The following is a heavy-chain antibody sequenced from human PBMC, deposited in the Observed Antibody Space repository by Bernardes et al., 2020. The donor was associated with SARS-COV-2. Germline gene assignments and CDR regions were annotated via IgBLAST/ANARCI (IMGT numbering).Heavy chain of an antibody. D-gene: IGHD2-8*02. J-gene: IGHJ4*02. Sequence: SDTLSLTCPVYGESLSGYQWSWTRQPPRKGLERLGEINQSASTNHNPSPKSRVTLSLDTSKNQFSLKLSSLTAADTGVYYCARGRNSVNMILVVIGFAVYFDYWGQGTLVTVSS. CDR3: ARGRNSVNMILVVIGFAVYFDY. CDR1: GESLSGYQ. V-gene: IGHV4-34*01. CDR2: INQSAST.